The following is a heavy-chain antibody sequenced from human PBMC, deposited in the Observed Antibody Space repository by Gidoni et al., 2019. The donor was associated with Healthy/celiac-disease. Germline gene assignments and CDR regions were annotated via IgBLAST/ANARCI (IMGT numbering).Heavy chain of an antibody. J-gene: IGHJ4*02. Sequence: QVQLVESGGGVVQPGRSLRLSCAASGFTFSSYAMHWVRQAPGKGLEWVAVISYDGSNKYYADSVKGRFTISRDNSKNTLYLQMNSLRAEDTAVYYCARARGYSGQKLTYYFDYWGQGTLVTVSS. CDR1: GFTFSSYA. D-gene: IGHD5-12*01. CDR2: ISYDGSNK. V-gene: IGHV3-30-3*01. CDR3: ARARGYSGQKLTYYFDY.